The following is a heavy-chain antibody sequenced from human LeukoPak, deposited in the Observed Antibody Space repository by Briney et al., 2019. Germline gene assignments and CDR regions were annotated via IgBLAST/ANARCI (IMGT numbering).Heavy chain of an antibody. J-gene: IGHJ4*02. D-gene: IGHD3-3*01. Sequence: SMTLSLTCNISAGSISSGGYYWSWIRQHPGKGLEWIGYIYYSGSTYYNPSLKSRVTISVDTSKNQFSLKLSSVTAADTAVYYCASQRSGYDFWSGQYYYFDYWGQGTLVTVSS. V-gene: IGHV4-31*03. CDR1: AGSISSGGYY. CDR2: IYYSGST. CDR3: ASQRSGYDFWSGQYYYFDY.